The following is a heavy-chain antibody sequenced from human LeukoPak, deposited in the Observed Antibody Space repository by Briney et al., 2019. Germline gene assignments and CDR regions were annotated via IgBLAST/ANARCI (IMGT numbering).Heavy chain of an antibody. CDR3: VKSSYSSSWYSEGYFDY. V-gene: IGHV6-1*01. CDR1: GDSVSSDTTA. CDR2: AYYTSKWIT. Sequence: SQTLSLTCAISGDSVSSDTTAWNWIRQSPSRGLEWLGRAYYTSKWITNYAVSVRSRITVNPNTSNNQFSLQLNSVTPEDTAVYYCVKSSYSSSWYSEGYFDYWGQGTLVTVSS. J-gene: IGHJ4*02. D-gene: IGHD6-13*01.